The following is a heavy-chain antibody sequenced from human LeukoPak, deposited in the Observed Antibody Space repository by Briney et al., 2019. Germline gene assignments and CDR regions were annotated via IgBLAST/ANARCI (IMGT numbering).Heavy chain of an antibody. V-gene: IGHV3-23*01. CDR2: ISDSGGST. CDR1: GFTFSSYA. CDR3: AKVGDSSGYYWGFFDY. Sequence: GGSLRLSCAASGFTFSSYAMSWVRQAPGKRLEWVSAISDSGGSTYYADSVKGRFTISRDNSKNTLYLQMSSLRAEDTAVYYCAKVGDSSGYYWGFFDYWGQGTLVTVSS. D-gene: IGHD3-22*01. J-gene: IGHJ4*02.